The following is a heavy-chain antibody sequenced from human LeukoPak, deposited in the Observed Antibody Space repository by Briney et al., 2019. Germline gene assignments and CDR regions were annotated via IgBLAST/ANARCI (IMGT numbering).Heavy chain of an antibody. CDR3: ARVLAASGTSDY. CDR1: GFTFDNYG. D-gene: IGHD6-13*01. V-gene: IGHV3-20*04. CDR2: INWNGGSV. Sequence: PEGSLRLSCVASGFTFDNYGMSWVRQGPGKGLEWVSGINWNGGSVGYADSVQGRFTISRDNAKNSLYLQMNSLGGEDTAFYYCARVLAASGTSDYWGQGTLVTVSS. J-gene: IGHJ4*02.